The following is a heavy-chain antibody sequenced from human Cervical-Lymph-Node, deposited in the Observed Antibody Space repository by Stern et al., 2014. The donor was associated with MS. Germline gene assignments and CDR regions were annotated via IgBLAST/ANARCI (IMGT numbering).Heavy chain of an antibody. CDR1: GGTFSNYA. CDR2: FIPIFGTA. D-gene: IGHD2-15*01. J-gene: IGHJ6*02. CDR3: ARDHCFHCNGRSCCAMDV. V-gene: IGHV1-69*12. Sequence: QDQLVQSGAEVKKSGSSVKVSCMASGGTFSNYAISWVRQAPGLGLEWMGGFIPIFGTAHYAQKFQGRVTITVDESTSTAYMELSSLRSEDTAVYYCARDHCFHCNGRSCCAMDVWGQGTSVIVSS.